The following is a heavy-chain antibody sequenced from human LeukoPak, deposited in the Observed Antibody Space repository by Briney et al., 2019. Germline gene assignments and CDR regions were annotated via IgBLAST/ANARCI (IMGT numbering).Heavy chain of an antibody. CDR3: ARRACSGDSCLDY. CDR2: IYLGDSDT. CDR1: GYSFTTYG. V-gene: IGHV5-51*01. J-gene: IGHJ4*02. D-gene: IGHD2-15*01. Sequence: GESLKISCKGSGYSFTTYGIDWVRQTPGKGLEWIGIIYLGDSDTRYSPSFQGQVIISGDKSINTAYVHWSNLQASDTAMYYCARRACSGDSCLDYWGQGTLVTVSS.